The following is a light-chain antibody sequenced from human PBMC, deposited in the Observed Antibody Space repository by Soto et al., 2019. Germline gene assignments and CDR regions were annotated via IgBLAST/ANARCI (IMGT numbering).Light chain of an antibody. Sequence: HMTQSPSSVSASVGDRVTITCRASQGISSWLAWYQKQPGKAPKLLIYDASRLESGVPSRFGGSGSGTEFTLSISSLQPDDFAIYYCQEDNSYSGTFGPGTKVDI. CDR1: QGISSW. CDR2: DAS. CDR3: QEDNSYSGT. J-gene: IGKJ1*01. V-gene: IGKV1-5*01.